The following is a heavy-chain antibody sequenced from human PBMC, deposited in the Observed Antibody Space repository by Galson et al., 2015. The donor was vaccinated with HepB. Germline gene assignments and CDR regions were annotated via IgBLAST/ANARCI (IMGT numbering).Heavy chain of an antibody. CDR1: GYTFTSYG. D-gene: IGHD2-15*01. CDR2: ISAYNGNT. CDR3: ATSGGKYCNGGSCQASPFEYFQH. Sequence: SVKVSCKASGYTFTSYGISWVRQAPGRGLEWMGWISAYNGNTNYAQKLQGRVTMTTDTSTSTAYMELRSLRSDDTAVYYCATSGGKYCNGGSCQASPFEYFQHWGQGTLVTVSS. V-gene: IGHV1-18*01. J-gene: IGHJ1*01.